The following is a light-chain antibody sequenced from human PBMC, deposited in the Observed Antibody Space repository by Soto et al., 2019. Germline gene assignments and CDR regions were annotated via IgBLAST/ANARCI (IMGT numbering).Light chain of an antibody. Sequence: DIQLTQSPSTLSASVGDRVTITCRASQSINTWLAWYQQEPGKAPKLLIHDASSLESGVPSRFSGSGSVTEFTLTISSLQPDDLGTYYCQKYNHTSPWTFGQGTKADIK. CDR2: DAS. CDR3: QKYNHTSPWT. CDR1: QSINTW. V-gene: IGKV1-5*01. J-gene: IGKJ1*01.